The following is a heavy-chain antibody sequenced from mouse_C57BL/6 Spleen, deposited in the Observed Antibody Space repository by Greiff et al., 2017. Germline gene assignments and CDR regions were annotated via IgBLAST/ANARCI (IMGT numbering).Heavy chain of an antibody. CDR3: ARNHGVTTGYAMDY. V-gene: IGHV1-72*01. D-gene: IGHD2-2*01. CDR1: GYTFTSYW. CDR2: IDPNSGGT. J-gene: IGHJ4*01. Sequence: QVQLQQPGAELVKPGASVKLSCKASGYTFTSYWMHWVKQRPGRGLEWIGRIDPNSGGTKSNEKFKSKATLTVDKPSSTAYMQLSGLTSEDSAVYYYARNHGVTTGYAMDYWGQGTSVTVSS.